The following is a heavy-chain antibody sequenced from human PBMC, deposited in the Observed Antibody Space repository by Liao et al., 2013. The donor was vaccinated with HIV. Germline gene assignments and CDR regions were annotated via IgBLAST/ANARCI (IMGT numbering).Heavy chain of an antibody. CDR2: IYTSGST. Sequence: QVQLQESGPGLVKPSQTLSLTCTVSGGSISSGSYYWSWIRQPAGKGLEWIGRIYTSGSTNYNPSLKSRVTMSVDTSKNQFSLKLSSVTAADTAVYYCAREYLLDAFDIWGQGTMVTVSS. D-gene: IGHD1-26*01. V-gene: IGHV4-61*02. CDR1: GGSISSGSYY. CDR3: AREYLLDAFDI. J-gene: IGHJ3*02.